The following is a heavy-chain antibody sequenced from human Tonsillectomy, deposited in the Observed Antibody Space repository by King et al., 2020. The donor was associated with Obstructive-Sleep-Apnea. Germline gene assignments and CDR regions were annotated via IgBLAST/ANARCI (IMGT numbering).Heavy chain of an antibody. D-gene: IGHD3-22*01. CDR3: AREYDSSGYYHPPLFWYFDL. CDR2: ISYDGNNK. J-gene: IGHJ2*01. CDR1: GFTFSSYA. Sequence: VQLVESGGGVVQPGRSLRLSCAASGFTFSSYAMHWVRQAPGKGLEWVAVISYDGNNKYYADSVKGRFTVSRDNSKNTLYLQMNSLRVEDMAVYYCAREYDSSGYYHPPLFWYFDLWGRGPLVTASS. V-gene: IGHV3-30*04.